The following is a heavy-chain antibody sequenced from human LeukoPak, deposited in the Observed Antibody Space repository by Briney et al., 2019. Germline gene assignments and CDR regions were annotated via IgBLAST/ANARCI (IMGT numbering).Heavy chain of an antibody. J-gene: IGHJ4*02. CDR2: IYHSGST. CDR3: ARGEIDGFWSGYVFDY. D-gene: IGHD3-3*01. Sequence: PSETLSLTCAVYGGSFSGYYWSWIRQPPGKGVEWIGSIYHSGSTYYNPSLKSRVTISVDTSKNQFSLKLSSVTAADTAVYYCARGEIDGFWSGYVFDYWGQGTLVTVSS. CDR1: GGSFSGYY. V-gene: IGHV4-34*01.